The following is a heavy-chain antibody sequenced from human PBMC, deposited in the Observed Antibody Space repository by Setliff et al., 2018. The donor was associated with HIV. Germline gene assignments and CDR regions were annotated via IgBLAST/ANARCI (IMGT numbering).Heavy chain of an antibody. CDR1: GGSISSGGLY. Sequence: SETLSLTCTVSGGSISSGGLYWNWIRQYPGKGLEWIGYISSGGGTYYNSSLRSRVIISVDTSKNQFSLKLSSVTAADTAVYYCARHRGITMIVVVILDAFDIWGQGTMVT. D-gene: IGHD3-22*01. V-gene: IGHV4-39*01. CDR3: ARHRGITMIVVVILDAFDI. CDR2: ISSGGGT. J-gene: IGHJ3*02.